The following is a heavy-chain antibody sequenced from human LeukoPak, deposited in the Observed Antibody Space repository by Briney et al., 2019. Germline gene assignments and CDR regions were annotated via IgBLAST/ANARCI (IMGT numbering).Heavy chain of an antibody. V-gene: IGHV3-66*02. D-gene: IGHD6-6*01. CDR2: IYIDGTT. CDR3: ARDPADRIAALN. J-gene: IGHJ4*02. Sequence: GGSLRLSCTASGFTVSSNYMSWVRQAPGKGLERVSVIYIDGTTYYGDSVKGRFTISRDNSKNTLYLQMNSLRAEDTAVYYCARDPADRIAALNWGQGTLVTVSS. CDR1: GFTVSSNY.